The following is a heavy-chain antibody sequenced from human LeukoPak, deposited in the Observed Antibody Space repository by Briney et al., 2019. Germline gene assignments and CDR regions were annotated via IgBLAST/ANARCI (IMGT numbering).Heavy chain of an antibody. CDR1: GGSLSTTSYY. J-gene: IGHJ5*02. Sequence: SETLSLTCTVSGGSLSTTSYYWSWIRQPPGKGLEWIGEINHSGSTNYNPSLKSRVTISVDTSKNQFSLKLSSVTAADTAVYYCARGLYDILTGYYIYNWFDPWGQGTLVTVSS. CDR3: ARGLYDILTGYYIYNWFDP. CDR2: INHSGST. V-gene: IGHV4-39*07. D-gene: IGHD3-9*01.